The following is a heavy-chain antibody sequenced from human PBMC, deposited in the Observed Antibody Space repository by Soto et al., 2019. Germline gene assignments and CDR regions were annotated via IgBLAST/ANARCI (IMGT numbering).Heavy chain of an antibody. CDR2: IDPSDSYT. Sequence: PGESLKISCKGSGYSFTSYWISWVRQMPGKGLEWMGRIDPSDSYTNYSPSFQGHVTISADKSISTAYLQWSSLKASDTAMYYCARSPVPIADTGIAVAGADYWGQGTLVTVSS. V-gene: IGHV5-10-1*01. D-gene: IGHD6-19*01. CDR3: ARSPVPIADTGIAVAGADY. CDR1: GYSFTSYW. J-gene: IGHJ4*02.